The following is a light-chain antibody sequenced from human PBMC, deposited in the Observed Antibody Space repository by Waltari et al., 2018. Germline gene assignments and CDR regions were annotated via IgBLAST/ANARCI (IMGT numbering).Light chain of an antibody. Sequence: EIVLTQSPGTLSLSSGARATLSCRASQTISSRYLVWYQQRPGQAPRLLIYGASTRATGIPDRFSGSGSGTDFTLTISGLEPEDFAVYYCQQYGGSVPVTFGQGTRLEIK. V-gene: IGKV3-20*01. CDR3: QQYGGSVPVT. J-gene: IGKJ5*01. CDR2: GAS. CDR1: QTISSRY.